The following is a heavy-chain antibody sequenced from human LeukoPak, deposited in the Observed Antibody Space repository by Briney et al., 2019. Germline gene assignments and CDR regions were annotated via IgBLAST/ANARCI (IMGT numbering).Heavy chain of an antibody. Sequence: GGTLRLSCAASGFTFSDYSMNWVRQAPGKGLEGISYVGISSGNTKYADSVKGRFTISGDSAKNSVFLQMNSLRVEDMAVYYCARDHRYAFDNWGQGTLVTVSS. J-gene: IGHJ4*02. CDR1: GFTFSDYS. CDR2: VGISSGNT. D-gene: IGHD5-12*01. CDR3: ARDHRYAFDN. V-gene: IGHV3-48*04.